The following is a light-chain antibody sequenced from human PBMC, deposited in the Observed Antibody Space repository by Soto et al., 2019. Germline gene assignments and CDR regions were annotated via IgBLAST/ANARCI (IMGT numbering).Light chain of an antibody. J-gene: IGKJ5*01. CDR1: QSVSSSY. CDR2: DAS. V-gene: IGKV3-20*01. CDR3: QQYNSYSRT. Sequence: ELVLTQSPGTLSLSPGERATLSCRASQSVSSSYLAWYQQKPGQAPRLLIYDASNRATGIPARFSGSGSGTEFTLTISSLQPDDFATCYCQQYNSYSRTFGQGTRLEIK.